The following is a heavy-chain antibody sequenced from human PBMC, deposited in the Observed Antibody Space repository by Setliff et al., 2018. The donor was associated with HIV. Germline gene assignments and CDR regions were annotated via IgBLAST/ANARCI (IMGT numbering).Heavy chain of an antibody. V-gene: IGHV4-34*01. CDR2: INQSGNT. CDR1: GGSFSGYY. Sequence: PSETLSLTCTVCGGSFSGYYWSWIRQPPGMGLEWIGEINQSGNTNYNPSLKRRGTISADPSKNQFSLKLSSVTAADTAVYYCARGGGGAIPREHFGGQGTLVTVSS. J-gene: IGHJ4*02. CDR3: ARGGGGAIPREHF. D-gene: IGHD1-26*01.